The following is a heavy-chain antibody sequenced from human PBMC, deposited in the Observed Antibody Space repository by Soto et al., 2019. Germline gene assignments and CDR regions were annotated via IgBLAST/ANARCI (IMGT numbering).Heavy chain of an antibody. V-gene: IGHV4-31*03. CDR2: IYYSGST. Sequence: QVQLQESGPGLVKPSQTLSLTCTVSGGSISSGGYYWSWIRQHPGKGLEWIGYIYYSGSTYYNPSLKSRVTMSVDTSKNQFSLKLSSVTAADTAVYYCARDKDYDYVWGSYRYTRGHYYYYYGMDVW. CDR1: GGSISSGGYY. J-gene: IGHJ6*01. D-gene: IGHD3-16*02. CDR3: ARDKDYDYVWGSYRYTRGHYYYYYGMDV.